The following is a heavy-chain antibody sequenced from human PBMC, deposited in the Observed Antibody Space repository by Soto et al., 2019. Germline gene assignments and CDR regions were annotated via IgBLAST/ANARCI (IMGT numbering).Heavy chain of an antibody. CDR2: IYWNDDK. CDR1: GFSLSTSGVG. V-gene: IGHV2-5*01. CDR3: AHSMEQQLEPGGWFDP. D-gene: IGHD6-13*01. Sequence: GSGPTLGNPTQTLTLTCTFSGFSLSTSGVGVGWIRQPPGKALEWLALIYWNDDKRYSPSLKSRLTITKDTSKNQVVLTMTNMDPVDTATYYCAHSMEQQLEPGGWFDPCGQGTLVTVSS. J-gene: IGHJ5*02.